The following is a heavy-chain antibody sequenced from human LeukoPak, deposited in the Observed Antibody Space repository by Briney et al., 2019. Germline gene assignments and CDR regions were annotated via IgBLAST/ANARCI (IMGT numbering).Heavy chain of an antibody. Sequence: ASVKVSCKASGGTFSSYAISRVRQAPGQGLEWMGGIIPIFGTANYAQKFQGRVTITADESTSTAYMELSSLRSEDTAVYYCARGRMEGYDILTGYGDNYYYMDVWGKGTTVTISS. D-gene: IGHD3-9*01. V-gene: IGHV1-69*13. CDR3: ARGRMEGYDILTGYGDNYYYMDV. CDR1: GGTFSSYA. CDR2: IIPIFGTA. J-gene: IGHJ6*03.